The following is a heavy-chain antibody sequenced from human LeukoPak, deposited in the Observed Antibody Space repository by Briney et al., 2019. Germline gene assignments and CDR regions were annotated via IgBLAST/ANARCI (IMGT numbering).Heavy chain of an antibody. J-gene: IGHJ4*02. CDR1: GFTFSSYS. CDR3: ARDDPSMIAALHY. Sequence: SGGSLRLSCAASGFTFSSYSMNWVRQAPGKGLEWVSSISSTTSYIYYADSVKGRFTISRDNAKNSVYLQMNSLRAEDTAVYYCARDDPSMIAALHYWGQGTLVTVSS. V-gene: IGHV3-21*01. CDR2: ISSTTSYI. D-gene: IGHD6-6*01.